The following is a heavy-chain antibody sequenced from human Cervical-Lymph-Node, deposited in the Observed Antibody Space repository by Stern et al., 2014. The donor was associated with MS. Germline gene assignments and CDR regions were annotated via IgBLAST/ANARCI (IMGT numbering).Heavy chain of an antibody. CDR1: GYTFTSYY. V-gene: IGHV1-46*03. CDR2: INPSGGST. CDR3: ARDPGMGSGSYFSTLDY. J-gene: IGHJ4*02. D-gene: IGHD1-26*01. Sequence: QMQLVQSGAEVKKPGASVKVSCKASGYTFTSYYMHWVRQAPGQGLEWMGIINPSGGSTSYAQKFQGRVTMTRDTSTSTVYMELSSLRSEDTAVYYCARDPGMGSGSYFSTLDYWGQGTLVTVSS.